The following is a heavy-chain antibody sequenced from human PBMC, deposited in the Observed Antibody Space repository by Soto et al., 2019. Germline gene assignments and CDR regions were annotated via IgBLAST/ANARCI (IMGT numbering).Heavy chain of an antibody. CDR1: GYAFTSYG. CDR3: ARGIPAAMTWFDP. V-gene: IGHV1-18*01. J-gene: IGHJ5*02. D-gene: IGHD2-2*01. Sequence: ASVKVSWKAAGYAFTSYGISWVRQAPGQGLEWMGWISAYNGNTNYAQKLQGRVTMTTDTSTSTAYMELRSLRSDDTAVYYCARGIPAAMTWFDPWGQGTLVTVSS. CDR2: ISAYNGNT.